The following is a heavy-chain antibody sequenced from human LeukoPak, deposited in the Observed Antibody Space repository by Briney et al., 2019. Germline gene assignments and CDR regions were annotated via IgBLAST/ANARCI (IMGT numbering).Heavy chain of an antibody. CDR3: ARRTAMEDYYMDV. CDR2: INPSGGST. CDR1: GYTFTCYY. D-gene: IGHD5-18*01. Sequence: ASVEVSCKASGYTFTCYYMHWVRQAPGQGLEWMGIINPSGGSTSYAQKFQGRVTMTRDMSTSTVYMELSSLRSEDTAVYYCARRTAMEDYYMDVWGKGTTVTVSS. J-gene: IGHJ6*03. V-gene: IGHV1-46*01.